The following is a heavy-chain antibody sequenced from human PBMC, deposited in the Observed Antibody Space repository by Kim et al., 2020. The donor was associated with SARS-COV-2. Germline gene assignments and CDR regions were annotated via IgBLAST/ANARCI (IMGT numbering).Heavy chain of an antibody. Sequence: GGSLRLSCAASGFTFSSYSMNWVRQAPGKGLEWVSSISSSSSYIYYADSVKGRFTISRDNAKNSLYLQMNSLRAEDTAVYYCARDRYSSSPYFDYWGQGTLVTVSS. D-gene: IGHD6-13*01. CDR3: ARDRYSSSPYFDY. CDR1: GFTFSSYS. CDR2: ISSSSSYI. V-gene: IGHV3-21*01. J-gene: IGHJ4*02.